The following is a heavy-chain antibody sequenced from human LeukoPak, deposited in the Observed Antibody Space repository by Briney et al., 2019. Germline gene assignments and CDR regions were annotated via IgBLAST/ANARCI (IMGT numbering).Heavy chain of an antibody. CDR2: IYYSGST. D-gene: IGHD6-19*01. Sequence: GSLRLSCAASGFTFSSYNMNCVRQAPGKGLEWIGYIYYSGSTNYNPSLRSRVTISVDTSKNQFSLKLSSVTAADTAVYYCARGRDSSGWYPYFDYWGQGTLATVSS. CDR1: GFTFSSYN. J-gene: IGHJ4*02. V-gene: IGHV4-59*01. CDR3: ARGRDSSGWYPYFDY.